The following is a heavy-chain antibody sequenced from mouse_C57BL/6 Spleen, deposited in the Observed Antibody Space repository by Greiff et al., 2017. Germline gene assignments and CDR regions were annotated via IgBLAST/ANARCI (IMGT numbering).Heavy chain of an antibody. CDR2: INPSNGGT. J-gene: IGHJ4*01. CDR3: ARCTTVVAKYAMDY. Sequence: QVQLQQPGTELVKPGASVKLSCKASGYTFTSYWMHWVQQRPGQGLEWLGNINPSNGGTNYNEKFKSKATLTVDKSSSTAYMQLSSLTSEDSAVYYCARCTTVVAKYAMDYWGQGTSVTVSS. D-gene: IGHD1-1*01. V-gene: IGHV1-53*01. CDR1: GYTFTSYW.